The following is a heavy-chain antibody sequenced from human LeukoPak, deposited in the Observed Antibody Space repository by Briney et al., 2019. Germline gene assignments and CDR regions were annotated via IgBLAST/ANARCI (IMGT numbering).Heavy chain of an antibody. D-gene: IGHD3-22*01. CDR2: IFHSGST. Sequence: SGTLSLTCAVSGGSISSNNWWSWVRQPPGKGLEWIGEIFHSGSTNYNPSLKSRITISLDTSTNQFSLKLSSVTAADTAVYYCARRYYDSSVYTFDCWGQGILVTVSS. CDR1: GGSISSNNW. V-gene: IGHV4-4*02. J-gene: IGHJ4*02. CDR3: ARRYYDSSVYTFDC.